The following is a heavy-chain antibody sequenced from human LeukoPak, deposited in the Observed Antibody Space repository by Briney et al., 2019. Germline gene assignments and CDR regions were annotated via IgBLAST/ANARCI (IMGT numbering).Heavy chain of an antibody. J-gene: IGHJ4*02. CDR2: ISAYNGNT. V-gene: IGHV1-18*01. Sequence: GASVKLSCKASGYTFTSYGISWVRQAPGQGLEWMGWISAYNGNTNYAQKLQGRVTMTTDTFTSTAYMELRSLRSDDTAVYYGALLVATTGFDYWGQGTLVTVSS. CDR3: ALLVATTGFDY. D-gene: IGHD5-12*01. CDR1: GYTFTSYG.